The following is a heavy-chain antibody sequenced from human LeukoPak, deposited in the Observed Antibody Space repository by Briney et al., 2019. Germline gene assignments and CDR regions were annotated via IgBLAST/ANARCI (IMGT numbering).Heavy chain of an antibody. CDR2: ISSSSGII. V-gene: IGHV3-48*02. J-gene: IGHJ4*02. Sequence: PGGSLRLSCAASGFIFGDYSMNWVRQAPGKGLEWISYISSSSGIITYADSVKGRFTISGDNAKNSLYLQMSSLRDEDTAVYYCTRDHQYHFDYWGQGTLVTVSS. CDR1: GFIFGDYS. D-gene: IGHD2-2*01. CDR3: TRDHQYHFDY.